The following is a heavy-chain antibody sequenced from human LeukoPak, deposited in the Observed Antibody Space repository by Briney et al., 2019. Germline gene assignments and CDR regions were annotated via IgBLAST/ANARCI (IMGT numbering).Heavy chain of an antibody. J-gene: IGHJ4*02. CDR1: GGSISSYY. CDR3: ARVEYHYGSGSPGLYYFDY. Sequence: PSETLSLTCTVSGGSISSYYWSWIRQPPGKGLEWIGYIYYSGSTNYNPSLKSRVTISVDTSKNQFSLKLSSVTAADTAVYYCARVEYHYGSGSPGLYYFDYWGQGTLVTVSS. CDR2: IYYSGST. D-gene: IGHD3-10*01. V-gene: IGHV4-59*01.